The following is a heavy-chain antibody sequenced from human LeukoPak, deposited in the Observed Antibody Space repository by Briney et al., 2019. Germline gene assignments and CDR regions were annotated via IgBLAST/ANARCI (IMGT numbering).Heavy chain of an antibody. Sequence: GASVKVSCKASGGTFSSYAISWVRQAPGQGLEWMGVIIPIFGTANYAQKFQGRVTITADKSTSTAHMELSSLRSEDTAVYYCAREICSSTSCPSDYWGQGTLVTVSS. CDR2: IIPIFGTA. J-gene: IGHJ4*02. CDR1: GGTFSSYA. D-gene: IGHD2-2*01. CDR3: AREICSSTSCPSDY. V-gene: IGHV1-69*06.